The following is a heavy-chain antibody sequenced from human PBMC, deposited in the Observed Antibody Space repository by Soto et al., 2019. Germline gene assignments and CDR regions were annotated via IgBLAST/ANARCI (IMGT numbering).Heavy chain of an antibody. CDR2: ISGSGGST. CDR3: AKDPRGGYYDILTDHYYYYMDV. J-gene: IGHJ6*03. V-gene: IGHV3-23*01. Sequence: GGSLRLSCAASGFTFSSYAMSWVRQAPGKGLEWVSAISGSGGSTYYADSVKGRFTISRDNSKNTLYLQMNSLRAEDTAVYYCAKDPRGGYYDILTDHYYYYMDVWGKGTTVTVSS. D-gene: IGHD3-9*01. CDR1: GFTFSSYA.